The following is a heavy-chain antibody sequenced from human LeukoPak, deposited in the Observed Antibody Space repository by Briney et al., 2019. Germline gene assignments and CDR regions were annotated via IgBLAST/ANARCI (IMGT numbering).Heavy chain of an antibody. CDR1: GGSISSGDYY. CDR3: ASLDYVLWTGFDY. CDR2: IYYSGST. D-gene: IGHD3-16*01. Sequence: SETLSLTCTVSGGSISSGDYYWSWIRQPPGKGLEWIGYIYYSGSTYYNPSLKSRVTLSVDTSKNQFSLKLSSVTAPDTAVYYCASLDYVLWTGFDYWGQGTLVTVPS. J-gene: IGHJ4*02. V-gene: IGHV4-30-4*08.